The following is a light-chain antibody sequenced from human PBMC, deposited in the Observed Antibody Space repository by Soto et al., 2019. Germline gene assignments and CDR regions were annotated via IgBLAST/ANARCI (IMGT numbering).Light chain of an antibody. J-gene: IGKJ3*01. CDR1: QSVQSSF. CDR2: GAS. CDR3: HQYGTFVT. Sequence: EIVLTQTPGTLSLSPGERATLSCRASQSVQSSFLAWYQQKPGQAPRLLIYGASSRATGIPDRFSGSGSGTDFTLTSSRLEPEYFAVYYCHQYGTFVTFGPGTTVDIK. V-gene: IGKV3-20*01.